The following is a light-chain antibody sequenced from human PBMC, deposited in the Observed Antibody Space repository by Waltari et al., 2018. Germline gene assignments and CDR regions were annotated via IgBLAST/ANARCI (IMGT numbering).Light chain of an antibody. CDR2: DAS. CDR1: QSLNTY. J-gene: IGKJ4*01. CDR3: QQRSNGPLT. Sequence: EIVLTQSPATLSLSPGERATLSCRASQSLNTYLAWYQQKPGQAPRLLIYDASNRATGIPARFSGSGSGTDFTLTISSLEPEDFAVYYCQQRSNGPLTFGGGTKVEVK. V-gene: IGKV3-11*01.